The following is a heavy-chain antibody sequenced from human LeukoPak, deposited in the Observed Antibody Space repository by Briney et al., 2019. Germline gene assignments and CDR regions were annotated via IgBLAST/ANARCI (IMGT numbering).Heavy chain of an antibody. CDR2: VSSSGSNT. V-gene: IGHV3-23*01. CDR1: EFTYG. J-gene: IGHJ4*02. Sequence: GGSLRLSCAASEFTYGMNWVRQAPGKGLECVSAVSSSGSNTYYADSVKGRFTISRDNVQNTLYLQMNSLRTEDTAVYYCASLSGYWGQGTLVTVSS. CDR3: ASLSGY.